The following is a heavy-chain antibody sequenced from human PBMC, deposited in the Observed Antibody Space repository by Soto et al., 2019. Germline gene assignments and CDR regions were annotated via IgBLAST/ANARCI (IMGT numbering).Heavy chain of an antibody. CDR3: ARGIDFVVVPAAIFSWFDP. Sequence: LRLSCAASGFTFSSYSMNWVRQAPGKGLEWVSSISSSSSYIYYADSVKGRFTISRDNAKNSLYLQMYSLRAEDTAVYYCARGIDFVVVPAAIFSWFDPWGQGTLVTVSS. D-gene: IGHD2-2*02. V-gene: IGHV3-21*01. CDR2: ISSSSSYI. CDR1: GFTFSSYS. J-gene: IGHJ5*02.